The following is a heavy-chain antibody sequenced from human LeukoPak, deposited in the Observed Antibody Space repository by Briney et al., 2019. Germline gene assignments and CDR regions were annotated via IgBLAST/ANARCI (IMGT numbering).Heavy chain of an antibody. CDR1: GGTFSSYG. Sequence: GASVKVSCKASGGTFSSYGISWVRQAPGQGLEWMGGIIPIFGTANYAQKFQGRVTIIADESTSTAYIELSRLRSDDTAVYYCARGGYCSSTSCYVGDYWGQGTLVTVSS. CDR3: ARGGYCSSTSCYVGDY. J-gene: IGHJ4*02. CDR2: IIPIFGTA. D-gene: IGHD2-2*01. V-gene: IGHV1-69*13.